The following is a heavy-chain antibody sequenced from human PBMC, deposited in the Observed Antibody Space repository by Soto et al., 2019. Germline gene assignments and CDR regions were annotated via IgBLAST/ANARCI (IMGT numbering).Heavy chain of an antibody. V-gene: IGHV4-59*08. CDR2: IYYIAST. Sequence: QVQLQESGPGLVKPSETLSLTCTVSGGSISSYYWSWIRQPPGKGLEWIGYIYYIASTNYNPSLKSRVTISVDTSKIQFSLSLRSVTAADTAVYYCARHETLHGDYENWCQGTLVTVSS. CDR1: GGSISSYY. D-gene: IGHD4-17*01. J-gene: IGHJ4*02. CDR3: ARHETLHGDYEN.